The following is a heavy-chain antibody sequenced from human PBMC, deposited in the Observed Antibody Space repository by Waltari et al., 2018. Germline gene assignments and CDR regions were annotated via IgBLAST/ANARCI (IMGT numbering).Heavy chain of an antibody. CDR3: ARGYSSSSLRAFDI. CDR2: IYTSGSS. V-gene: IGHV4-4*07. Sequence: QVQLQESGPGLVKPSETLSLTCTVSGGSISSYHWRWIRQPAGKGLEWIGRIYTSGSSNYNPSLKSRVTMSVDTSKNQFSLKLSSVTAADTAVYYCARGYSSSSLRAFDIWGQGTMVTVSS. CDR1: GGSISSYH. D-gene: IGHD6-6*01. J-gene: IGHJ3*02.